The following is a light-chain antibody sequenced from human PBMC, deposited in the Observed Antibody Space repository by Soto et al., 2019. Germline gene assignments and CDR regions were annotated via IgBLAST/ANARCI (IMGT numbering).Light chain of an antibody. Sequence: QSALTQPASVSGSPGQSITISCTGTEVGDHRFVSWYQQVPGTAPKLLIYEVIKRPSGISPRFSGSKAGNTASLTISGLQADDESYYFCSTYPSASTSFGGGTKLTVL. J-gene: IGLJ2*01. CDR2: EVI. CDR1: EVGDHRF. V-gene: IGLV2-14*01. CDR3: STYPSASTS.